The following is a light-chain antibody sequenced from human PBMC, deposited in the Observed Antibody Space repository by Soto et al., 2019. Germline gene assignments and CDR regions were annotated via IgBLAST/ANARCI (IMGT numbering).Light chain of an antibody. J-gene: IGKJ2*01. CDR3: QQYYTIPHT. Sequence: DIVMTQSPDSLAGSLGERATINCKSSQSILYSSNNMNYLAWYQQKPGQPPKLLIYWASTRESGVPDRFSGSGSGTDFTLTISSLQAEDVAVYYCQQYYTIPHTFGQGTKVDIK. V-gene: IGKV4-1*01. CDR1: QSILYSSNNMNY. CDR2: WAS.